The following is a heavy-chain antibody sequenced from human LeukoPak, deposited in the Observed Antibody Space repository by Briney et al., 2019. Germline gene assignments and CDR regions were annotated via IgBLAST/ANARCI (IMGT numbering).Heavy chain of an antibody. J-gene: IGHJ4*02. CDR2: ISGSGGST. CDR3: AKGSDPLLYHSFFDY. D-gene: IGHD2-2*01. V-gene: IGHV3-23*01. CDR1: GFTFSDYY. Sequence: GGSLRLSCAASGFTFSDYYMSWIRQAPGKGLEWVLAISGSGGSTYYADSVKGRFTISRDNSKNTLYLQMNSLRAEDTAVYYCAKGSDPLLYHSFFDYWGQGTLVTVSS.